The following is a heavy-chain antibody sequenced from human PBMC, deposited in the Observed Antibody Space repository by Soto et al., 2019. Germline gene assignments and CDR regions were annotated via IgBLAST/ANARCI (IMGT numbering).Heavy chain of an antibody. CDR1: GFSLSTSGMS. Sequence: ESGPTLVNPTQTLTLTCTFSGFSLSTSGMSVSWIRQPPGKAMEWLARIDWDDDKYYSTSLKTRLTISKDTSKNQVVLTMTNMDSVDTATYYCARISFRGNLALYPWGQGTLVTVSS. CDR2: IDWDDDK. V-gene: IGHV2-70*11. CDR3: ARISFRGNLALYP. D-gene: IGHD5-12*01. J-gene: IGHJ5*02.